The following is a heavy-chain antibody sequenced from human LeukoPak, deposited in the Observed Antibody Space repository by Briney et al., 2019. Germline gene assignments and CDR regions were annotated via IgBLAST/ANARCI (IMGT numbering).Heavy chain of an antibody. CDR1: GYTLTSYD. V-gene: IGHV1-8*01. J-gene: IGHJ4*02. CDR2: MNPNSGNT. Sequence: ASVKASCKASGYTLTSYDINWVRQATGQGLEWMGWMNPNSGNTGYAQKFQGRVTMTRNTSIITAYMELSSLRSKATAVYYCARGKKVVRGVIRYYFDYWGQGTLVTVSS. D-gene: IGHD3-10*01. CDR3: ARGKKVVRGVIRYYFDY.